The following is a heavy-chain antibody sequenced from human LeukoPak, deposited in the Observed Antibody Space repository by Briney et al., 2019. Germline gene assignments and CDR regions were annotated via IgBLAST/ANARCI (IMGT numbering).Heavy chain of an antibody. CDR1: GFTFSTYA. CDR2: ITGTGGTT. Sequence: GGSLRLSCAASGFTFSTYAMSWVRQAPGKGLEWVSAITGTGGTTYYAGSVKGRFTISRDNSKNMLYLQMNSLRAEDTAVYYCVKVAYSNWFDPWGQGTLVTDSS. V-gene: IGHV3-23*01. J-gene: IGHJ5*02. D-gene: IGHD4-11*01. CDR3: VKVAYSNWFDP.